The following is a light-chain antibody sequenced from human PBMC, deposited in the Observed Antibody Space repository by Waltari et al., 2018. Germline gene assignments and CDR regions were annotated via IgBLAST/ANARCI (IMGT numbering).Light chain of an antibody. V-gene: IGKV4-1*01. J-gene: IGKJ1*01. CDR2: WAS. Sequence: DIVMTQSPDSLAVSLGERATINYKSRKSVLYSSNNKNYLSWYQQKPGQPPKLLIYWASTRESGVPDRFSCSGSATDFTLTISSLQAEDVAVYYCQQYYSIPPTFGQVTKVEIK. CDR3: QQYYSIPPT. CDR1: KSVLYSSNNKNY.